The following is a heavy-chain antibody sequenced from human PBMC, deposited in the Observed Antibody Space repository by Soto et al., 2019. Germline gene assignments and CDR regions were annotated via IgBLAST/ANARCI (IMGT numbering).Heavy chain of an antibody. CDR2: ISSNGVGT. CDR1: GFTLSGYA. Sequence: EVQLAESGGGLAQPGGSLRLSCAASGFTLSGYAMDWVRQAPGKGLEYVSGISSNGVGTYYANSVQGRFTISRDNSKNTVYRQRGSLRPEDMAVYYCARRARPDFYYMDVWGKGTTVTVSS. CDR3: ARRARPDFYYMDV. J-gene: IGHJ6*03. V-gene: IGHV3-64*01. D-gene: IGHD6-6*01.